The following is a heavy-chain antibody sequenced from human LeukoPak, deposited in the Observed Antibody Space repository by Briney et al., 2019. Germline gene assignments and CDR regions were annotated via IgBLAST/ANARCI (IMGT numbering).Heavy chain of an antibody. CDR3: ARDPSRGAAAGVFSDY. CDR1: GGTFSSYG. J-gene: IGHJ4*02. Sequence: ASVKVSCKASGGTFSSYGISWVRQAPGQGLEWMGWISAYNGNTNYAQKLQGRVTMTTDTSTSTAYMELRSLRSDDTAVYYCARDPSRGAAAGVFSDYWGQGTLVTVSS. D-gene: IGHD6-13*01. V-gene: IGHV1-18*01. CDR2: ISAYNGNT.